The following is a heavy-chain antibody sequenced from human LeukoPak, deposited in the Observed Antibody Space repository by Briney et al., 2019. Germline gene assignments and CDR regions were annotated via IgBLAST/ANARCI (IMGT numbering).Heavy chain of an antibody. D-gene: IGHD3-10*01. CDR3: AFLWFGELLSTFDY. V-gene: IGHV3-23*01. CDR1: GFTFSSYA. CDR2: ISGSGGNT. Sequence: GGSLRLSCAASGFTFSSYAMNWVRQAPGKGLEWVSAISGSGGNTYYADSVKGRFTISRDNSKNTLYLQMNSLRAEDTAVYYCAFLWFGELLSTFDYWGQGTLVTVSS. J-gene: IGHJ4*02.